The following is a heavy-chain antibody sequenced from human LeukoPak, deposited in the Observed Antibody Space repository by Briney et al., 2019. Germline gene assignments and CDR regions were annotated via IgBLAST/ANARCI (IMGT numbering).Heavy chain of an antibody. CDR2: ISGSGGST. CDR1: GFTFSSYS. CDR3: AKRRGLELLYYYYMDV. D-gene: IGHD1-7*01. Sequence: GGSLRLSCAASGFTFSSYSMNWVRQAPGKGLEWVSAISGSGGSTYYADSVKGRFTTSRDNSKNTLYLQMNSLRAEDTAVYYCAKRRGLELLYYYYMDVWGKGTTVTVSS. J-gene: IGHJ6*03. V-gene: IGHV3-23*01.